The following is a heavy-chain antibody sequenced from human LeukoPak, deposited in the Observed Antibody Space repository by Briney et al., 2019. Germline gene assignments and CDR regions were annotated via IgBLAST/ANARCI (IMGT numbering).Heavy chain of an antibody. CDR1: GYTFTGHY. Sequence: ASVKVSCKASGYTFTGHYMHWVRQAPGQGLEWMGRINPNSGGTNYAQKFQGRVTMTRDTSISTAYMELSRLRSDDTAVYYCAREKVRQSGMDVWGQGTTVTVSS. D-gene: IGHD2-2*01. J-gene: IGHJ6*02. CDR2: INPNSGGT. V-gene: IGHV1-2*06. CDR3: AREKVRQSGMDV.